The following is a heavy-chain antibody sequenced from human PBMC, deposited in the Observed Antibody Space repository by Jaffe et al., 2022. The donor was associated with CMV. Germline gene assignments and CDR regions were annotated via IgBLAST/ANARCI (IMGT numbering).Heavy chain of an antibody. V-gene: IGHV1-18*04. CDR3: ARDGEVLDPDYGDYAPKNDY. J-gene: IGHJ4*02. D-gene: IGHD4-17*01. CDR1: GYTFTSYG. CDR2: ISAYNGNT. Sequence: QVQLVQSGAEVKKPGASVKVSCKASGYTFTSYGISWVRQAPGQGLEWMGWISAYNGNTNYAQKLQGRVTMTTDTSTSTAYMELRSLRSDDTAVYYCARDGEVLDPDYGDYAPKNDYWGQGTLVTVSS.